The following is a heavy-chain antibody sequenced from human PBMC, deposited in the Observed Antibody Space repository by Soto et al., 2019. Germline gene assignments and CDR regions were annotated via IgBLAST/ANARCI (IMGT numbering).Heavy chain of an antibody. CDR1: GFTFSSYA. Sequence: GGSLRLSCAASGFTFSSYAMHWVRQAPGKGLEWVAVISYDGSNKYYADSVKGRFTISRDNSKNTLYLQMNSLRAEDTDVYYCARGRTPPNYYYYYGMDVWGQGTTVTVSS. CDR3: ARGRTPPNYYYYYGMDV. D-gene: IGHD1-7*01. J-gene: IGHJ6*02. V-gene: IGHV3-30-3*01. CDR2: ISYDGSNK.